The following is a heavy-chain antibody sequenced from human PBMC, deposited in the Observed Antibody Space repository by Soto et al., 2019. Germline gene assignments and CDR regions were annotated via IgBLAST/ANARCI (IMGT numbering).Heavy chain of an antibody. CDR2: IRSKANSYAT. V-gene: IGHV3-73*01. Sequence: EVQLVESGGGLVQPGGSLKLSCAASGFTFSGSAMHWVRQASGKGLEWVGRIRSKANSYATAYAASVKGRFTISRDDSKNTAYLQMNSLKTEDTAVYYCTRHLIGADYWGQGTLVTVSS. D-gene: IGHD2-8*01. J-gene: IGHJ4*02. CDR1: GFTFSGSA. CDR3: TRHLIGADY.